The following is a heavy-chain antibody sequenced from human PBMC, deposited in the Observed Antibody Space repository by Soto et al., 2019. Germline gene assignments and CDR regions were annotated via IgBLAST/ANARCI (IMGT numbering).Heavy chain of an antibody. CDR3: ARDGPLRYDFWRGYSGGGMDV. D-gene: IGHD3-3*01. CDR2: IYHSGST. Sequence: SSETLSLTCAVSGGSISSSNWWSWVRQPPGKGLEWIGEIYHSGSTNYNPSLKSRVTISVDKSKNQFSLKLSSVTAADTAVYYCARDGPLRYDFWRGYSGGGMDVWGQGTTVTVSS. J-gene: IGHJ6*02. V-gene: IGHV4-4*02. CDR1: GGSISSSNW.